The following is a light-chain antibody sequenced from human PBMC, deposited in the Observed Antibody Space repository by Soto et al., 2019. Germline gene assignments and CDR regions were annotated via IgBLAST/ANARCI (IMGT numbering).Light chain of an antibody. CDR3: QQYGTSPYT. J-gene: IGKJ2*01. Sequence: EIVLTQSPGTLSLSPGERATLSCRASQSVSTPYLAWYQQRPGQAPRLLIYGTSRRATGIPDKFSGSGSGTDFTLTISSLEPEDFAVYYCQQYGTSPYTFGQGTKL. V-gene: IGKV3-20*01. CDR2: GTS. CDR1: QSVSTPY.